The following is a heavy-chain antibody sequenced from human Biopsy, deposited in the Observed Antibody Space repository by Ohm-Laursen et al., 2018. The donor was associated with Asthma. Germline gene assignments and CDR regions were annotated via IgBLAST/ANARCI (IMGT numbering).Heavy chain of an antibody. Sequence: SVKVSCKAHGDILSSFGIKWVRKAPGQGLEWMGGVIPIYGTTHTAQKFQGRVTITADESTSTAYMELTSLRKEDTAVYFCARGGYYGDRRFHNGLDVWGQGTTVPVSS. D-gene: IGHD4-17*01. V-gene: IGHV1-69*13. J-gene: IGHJ6*02. CDR3: ARGGYYGDRRFHNGLDV. CDR1: GDILSSFG. CDR2: VIPIYGTT.